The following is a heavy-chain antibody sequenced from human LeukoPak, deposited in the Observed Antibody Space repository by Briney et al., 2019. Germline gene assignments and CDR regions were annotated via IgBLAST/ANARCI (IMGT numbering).Heavy chain of an antibody. J-gene: IGHJ3*02. V-gene: IGHV1-69*01. D-gene: IGHD2-2*01. CDR3: ASQLSVVPAAYAFDI. Sequence: SVKVSCKDSGGTFISYAISWVRQAPGQGLEWMGGIIPIFGTANYAQKFQGRVTIAADESTSTAYMELSSLRSEDTAVYYCASQLSVVPAAYAFDIWGQGTMVTVSS. CDR1: GGTFISYA. CDR2: IIPIFGTA.